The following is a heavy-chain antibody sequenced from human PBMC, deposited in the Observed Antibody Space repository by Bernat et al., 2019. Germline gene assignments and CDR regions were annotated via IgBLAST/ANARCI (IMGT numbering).Heavy chain of an antibody. CDR2: INQDGSEK. D-gene: IGHD3-22*01. V-gene: IGHV3-7*03. CDR3: ARGGYYPDY. J-gene: IGHJ4*02. CDR1: GFTLSTYW. Sequence: EVQLVESGGGLVQPGGSLRLSCAASGFTLSTYWMTWFRLAPGKGLEWVANINQDGSEKNYVGSVQGRFTISRDNAKNSLHLQMNSLRAEDTALYYCARGGYYPDYWGQGTLVTVSS.